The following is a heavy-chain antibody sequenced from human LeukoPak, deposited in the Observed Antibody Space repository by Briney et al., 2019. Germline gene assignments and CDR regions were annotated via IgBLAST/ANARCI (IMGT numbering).Heavy chain of an antibody. Sequence: SETLSLTCTVSGGSISSYYWSWIRQPDGKGLEWNGRIYTSGSTNYNPSLKSRVTMSLATSKNQFSLKLSSVTAADTAIYYSARAEEASYYFDNWGQGTLVTVSS. D-gene: IGHD1-26*01. J-gene: IGHJ4*02. V-gene: IGHV4-4*07. CDR1: GGSISSYY. CDR2: IYTSGST. CDR3: ARAEEASYYFDN.